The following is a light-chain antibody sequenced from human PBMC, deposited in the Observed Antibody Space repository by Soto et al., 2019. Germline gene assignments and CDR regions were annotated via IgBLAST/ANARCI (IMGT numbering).Light chain of an antibody. Sequence: EMVMTQSPATLSVSPGGRATLSCRASQTVSSNLAWYQQKPGQAPRLLIFGASTRATGIPARFSGSGSGTEFTLTISGLQSEDFALYYCQQYITWPRTFGQGTKVDIK. J-gene: IGKJ1*01. V-gene: IGKV3-15*01. CDR2: GAS. CDR1: QTVSSN. CDR3: QQYITWPRT.